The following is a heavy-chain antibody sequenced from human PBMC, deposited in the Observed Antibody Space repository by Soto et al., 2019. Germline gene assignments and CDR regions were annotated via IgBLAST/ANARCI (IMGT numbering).Heavy chain of an antibody. D-gene: IGHD5-12*01. CDR2: IIPILGIA. V-gene: IGHV1-69*02. Sequence: QVQLVQSGAEVKKPGSSVKVSCKASGGTFSSYTISWVRQAPGQGLEWMGRIIPILGIANYAQKFQGRVTITADKSTSTAYMEMSSLRSEDTAVYYCASGDIAGYDYYFDYWGQGTLVTVSS. CDR1: GGTFSSYT. J-gene: IGHJ4*02. CDR3: ASGDIAGYDYYFDY.